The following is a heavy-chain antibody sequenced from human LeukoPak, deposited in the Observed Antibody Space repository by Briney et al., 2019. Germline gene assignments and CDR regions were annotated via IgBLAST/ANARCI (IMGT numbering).Heavy chain of an antibody. CDR2: VDSDGSST. V-gene: IGHV3-74*01. Sequence: PGGSLRLSCAASGFTFSSYWMHWVRQAPGKGLVWVSRVDSDGSSTTYAGSVKGRFTISRDNAKSTLYLQMNSLRADDTAVYYCARGITIFGVVNDAFDIWGQGTMVTVSS. CDR1: GFTFSSYW. D-gene: IGHD3-3*01. CDR3: ARGITIFGVVNDAFDI. J-gene: IGHJ3*02.